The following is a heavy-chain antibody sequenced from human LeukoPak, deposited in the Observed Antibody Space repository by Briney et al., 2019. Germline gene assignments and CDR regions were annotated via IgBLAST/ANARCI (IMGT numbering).Heavy chain of an antibody. CDR2: IYYSGST. Sequence: PSETLSLTCTVSGGSISSYYWSWIRQPPGKGLEWIGYIYYSGSTNYNPSLKSRVTISVDTSKNQFSLKLSSVTAADTAVYYCARDYHPDYDFWSGYSNWLDPWGQGTLVTVSS. J-gene: IGHJ5*02. V-gene: IGHV4-59*01. CDR3: ARDYHPDYDFWSGYSNWLDP. CDR1: GGSISSYY. D-gene: IGHD3-3*01.